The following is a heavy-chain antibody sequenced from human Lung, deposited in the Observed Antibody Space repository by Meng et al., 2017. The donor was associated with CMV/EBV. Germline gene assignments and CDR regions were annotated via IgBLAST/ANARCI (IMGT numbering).Heavy chain of an antibody. CDR2: IISIFGTA. D-gene: IGHD2-2*01. CDR1: GTFRTYA. Sequence: GTFRTYAISWVRQAPVQGLEWVGGIISIFGTANYAQRFQGRLTITTDESTSTAYMELSSLRSDDTAVFYCAIPRVGYCSASSCPPAYWGQGTLVTVSS. CDR3: AIPRVGYCSASSCPPAY. V-gene: IGHV1-69*05. J-gene: IGHJ4*02.